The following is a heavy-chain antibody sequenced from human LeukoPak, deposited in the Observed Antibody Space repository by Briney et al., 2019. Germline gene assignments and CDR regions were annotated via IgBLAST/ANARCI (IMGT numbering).Heavy chain of an antibody. CDR3: VKSSGKDDYGMDA. CDR2: ILDDGSRQ. Sequence: GGSLRLSCTASGFTFNRCGMHWVRHAPGKGLEWVARILDDGSRQYYADAVKGRFTIARDNSKNTLFLQMNSLRAEDTAEYYCVKSSGKDDYGMDAWGQGTTATVSS. J-gene: IGHJ6*02. D-gene: IGHD3-10*01. V-gene: IGHV3-30*18. CDR1: GFTFNRCG.